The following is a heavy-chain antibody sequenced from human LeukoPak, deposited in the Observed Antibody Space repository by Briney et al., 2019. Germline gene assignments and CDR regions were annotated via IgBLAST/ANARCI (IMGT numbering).Heavy chain of an antibody. J-gene: IGHJ6*03. CDR3: ARDRHHMVRGVTGTLDYYYYMDV. V-gene: IGHV4-39*07. Sequence: PSETLSLTCTVSGGSISSGSYYWSWIRQPPGKGLEWIGEINHSGSTNYNPSLKSRVTISVDTSKNQFSLKLSSVTAADTAVYYCARDRHHMVRGVTGTLDYYYYMDVWGKGTTVTISS. CDR1: GGSISSGSYY. CDR2: INHSGST. D-gene: IGHD3-10*01.